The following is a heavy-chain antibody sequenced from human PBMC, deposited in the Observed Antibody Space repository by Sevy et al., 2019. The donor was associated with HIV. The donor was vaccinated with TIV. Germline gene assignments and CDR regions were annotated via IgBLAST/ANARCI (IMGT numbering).Heavy chain of an antibody. CDR3: AREGHYDSSGYYPGRPREVYYFDY. J-gene: IGHJ4*02. V-gene: IGHV3-11*06. D-gene: IGHD3-22*01. CDR1: GFTFSDYY. CDR2: ISSSSCYT. Sequence: GGSLRLSCAASGFTFSDYYMSWIRQAPGKGLEWVSYISSSSCYTNYADSVKGRFTISRDNAKNSLYLQMNSLRAEDTAVYYCAREGHYDSSGYYPGRPREVYYFDYWGQGTLVTVSS.